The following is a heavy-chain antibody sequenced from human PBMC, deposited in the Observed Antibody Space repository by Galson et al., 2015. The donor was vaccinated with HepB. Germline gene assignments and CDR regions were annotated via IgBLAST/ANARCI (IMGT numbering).Heavy chain of an antibody. D-gene: IGHD3-22*01. J-gene: IGHJ3*02. CDR1: GGTFSSYT. CDR2: IIPILGIA. Sequence: SVKVSCKASGGTFSSYTISWVRQAPGQGLEWMGRIIPILGIANYAQKFQGRVTITADKSTSTAYMELSSLRSEDTAVYYCARAGNYDSSGYYYDDAFDIWGQGTIVTVSS. CDR3: ARAGNYDSSGYYYDDAFDI. V-gene: IGHV1-69*02.